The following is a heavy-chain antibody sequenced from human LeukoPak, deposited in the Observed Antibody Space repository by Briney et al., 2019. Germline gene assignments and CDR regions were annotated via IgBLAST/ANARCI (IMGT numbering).Heavy chain of an antibody. CDR1: EFPFSDYY. V-gene: IGHV3-11*01. J-gene: IGHJ3*01. CDR3: VRDQPSCGTERDGFDF. Sequence: GGSLRLSCAASEFPFSDYYMSWIRQRPGKGLEWISQISSTGNSRNYVHFVKGRFTVSRDNAKNLLYLQMNSLTVEDTAIYYCVRDQPSCGTERDGFDFWGQGTKVTVSS. CDR2: ISSTGNSR. D-gene: IGHD2-21*01.